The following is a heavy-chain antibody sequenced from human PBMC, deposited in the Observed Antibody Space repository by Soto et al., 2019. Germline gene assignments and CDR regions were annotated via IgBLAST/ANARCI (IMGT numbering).Heavy chain of an antibody. Sequence: GGSLRLSCAASGFTFSSYAMSWVRQAPGKGLEWVSAISGSGGSTYYAGPVTGRFTISRDNSKNTLYLQMNSLRAEDTAVYYCAKDANTVYYYYYGMDVWGQGTTVTVSS. CDR1: GFTFSSYA. D-gene: IGHD4-17*01. CDR3: AKDANTVYYYYYGMDV. CDR2: ISGSGGST. V-gene: IGHV3-23*01. J-gene: IGHJ6*02.